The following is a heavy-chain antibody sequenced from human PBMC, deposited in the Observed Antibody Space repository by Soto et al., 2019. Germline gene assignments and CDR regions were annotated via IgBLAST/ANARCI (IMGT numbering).Heavy chain of an antibody. CDR1: GYTFTTYY. V-gene: IGHV1-46*01. J-gene: IGHJ3*02. CDR2: IDPRAGSA. CDR3: ARAGYYDSSGYDGFDI. Sequence: QVQLVQSGAEVKKPGASVRVSCKASGYTFTTYYLHWLRQAPGQGLEWMGIIDPRAGSASHAQNFQGRFTMTRDTSTRTVYMDRRSLRSEDTAVYYCARAGYYDSSGYDGFDIWGQGTMVTVSS. D-gene: IGHD3-22*01.